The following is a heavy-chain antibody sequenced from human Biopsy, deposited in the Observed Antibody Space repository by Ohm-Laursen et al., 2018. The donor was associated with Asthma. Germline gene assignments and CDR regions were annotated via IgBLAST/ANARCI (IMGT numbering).Heavy chain of an antibody. CDR2: LIPVLGTP. CDR1: GGTFSSYA. V-gene: IGHV1-69*01. D-gene: IGHD5-12*01. CDR3: ARGYSGSNRIVYYYSGLEV. Sequence: SSVKVSCKASGGTFSSYAISWVRQAPGQGLEWMGGLIPVLGTPDHAQMFEGRVTITADESTSTAYMELSSLSSEDTAVYYCARGYSGSNRIVYYYSGLEVWGQGTTVTVSS. J-gene: IGHJ6*02.